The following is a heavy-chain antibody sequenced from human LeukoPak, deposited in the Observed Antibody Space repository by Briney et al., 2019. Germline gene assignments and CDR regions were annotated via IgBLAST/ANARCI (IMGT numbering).Heavy chain of an antibody. CDR3: ARASYCSSYLFDC. CDR2: IFSSGST. J-gene: IGHJ4*02. Sequence: SETLSLTCTVSGGSISSFYWSWIRQPAGKGLEWIGRIFSSGSTNYNPSLKGRVTMSGDTSKNPISLKVNSLTAADTAVYSCARASYCSSYLFDCWGQGTLVTVSS. CDR1: GGSISSFY. V-gene: IGHV4-4*07. D-gene: IGHD6-6*01.